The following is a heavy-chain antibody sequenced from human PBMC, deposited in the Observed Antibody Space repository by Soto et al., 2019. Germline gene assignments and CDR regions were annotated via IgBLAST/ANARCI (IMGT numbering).Heavy chain of an antibody. V-gene: IGHV1-3*04. Sequence: QVQLVQSGAEVKKPGASVKVSCKASGYTFTSYAMHWVRQAPGQRLEWMGSINTANDNTRYSQNFQGRVTITRDPFASTAYMELSIVKSEDTALYYCARGSSWSDFDYWGQGTLVTVSS. CDR1: GYTFTSYA. CDR3: ARGSSWSDFDY. CDR2: INTANDNT. D-gene: IGHD6-6*01. J-gene: IGHJ4*02.